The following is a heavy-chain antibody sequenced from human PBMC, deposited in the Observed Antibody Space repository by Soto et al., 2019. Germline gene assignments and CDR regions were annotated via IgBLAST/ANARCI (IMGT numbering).Heavy chain of an antibody. J-gene: IGHJ2*01. CDR1: GFTFSSYA. Sequence: GGSLRLSCAASGFTFSSYAMSWVRQAPGKGLEWVSAISGSGGSTYYADSVKGRFTISRDNSKNTLYLQMNSLRAEDTAVYYCAKSPSSGYYYPSYWYFDLWGRGTLVTVSS. V-gene: IGHV3-23*01. D-gene: IGHD3-22*01. CDR3: AKSPSSGYYYPSYWYFDL. CDR2: ISGSGGST.